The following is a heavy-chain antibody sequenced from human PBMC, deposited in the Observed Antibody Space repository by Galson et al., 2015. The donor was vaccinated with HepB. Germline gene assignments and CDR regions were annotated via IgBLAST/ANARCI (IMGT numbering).Heavy chain of an antibody. V-gene: IGHV3-23*01. CDR1: GFTFSSYA. CDR2: LSGRGENA. Sequence: SLRLSCAGSGFTFSSYALSWVRQAPGKGPEWVSALSGRGENAYYADSVKGRFTISRDNAMNTLFLQMNSLRADDTAIYYCAKGREMVSGADAFDIWGQGTLVT. D-gene: IGHD2-8*01. CDR3: AKGREMVSGADAFDI. J-gene: IGHJ3*02.